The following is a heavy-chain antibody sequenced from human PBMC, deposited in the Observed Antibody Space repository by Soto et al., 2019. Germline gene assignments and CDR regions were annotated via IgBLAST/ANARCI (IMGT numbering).Heavy chain of an antibody. J-gene: IGHJ6*02. Sequence: QVQLVESGGGVVQPGRSLRLSCAASGFTFISYAMHWVRQAPGKGLEWVAVISFDGSTEYYAYSVKGRFTISRDNSKNTGYLQMNSPRSEDTAVYYCARSRHGSGSYTHFYYGFDVWGQGTTVTVSS. CDR2: ISFDGSTE. CDR1: GFTFISYA. V-gene: IGHV3-30-3*01. D-gene: IGHD3-10*01. CDR3: ARSRHGSGSYTHFYYGFDV.